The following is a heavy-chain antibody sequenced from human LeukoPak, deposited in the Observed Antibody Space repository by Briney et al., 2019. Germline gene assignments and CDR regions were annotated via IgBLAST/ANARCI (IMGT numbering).Heavy chain of an antibody. J-gene: IGHJ4*02. Sequence: GESLKISCKGSGYSFTSYWLGWVRQMPGKGLEWMGIIYPGDSDTRHSPSFQGQVTISADKSISTAYLQWSSLKASDTAMYYCARPPDCGGDCSEYYFDYWGQGTLVTVSS. CDR2: IYPGDSDT. CDR1: GYSFTSYW. V-gene: IGHV5-51*01. CDR3: ARPPDCGGDCSEYYFDY. D-gene: IGHD2-21*02.